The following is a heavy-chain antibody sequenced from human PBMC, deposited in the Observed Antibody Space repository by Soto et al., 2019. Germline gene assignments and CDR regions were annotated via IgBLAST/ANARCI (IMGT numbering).Heavy chain of an antibody. J-gene: IGHJ3*02. CDR2: INPNSGGT. V-gene: IGHV1-2*02. CDR1: GYTFTGYY. Sequence: ASVKVSCKASGYTFTGYYMHWVRQAPGQGLEWMGWINPNSGGTNYAQKFQGRVTMTRDTSISTAYMELSRLRSDDTAVYYCARGPYDYVWGSYLDAFDIWGQGPMVTVSS. D-gene: IGHD3-16*02. CDR3: ARGPYDYVWGSYLDAFDI.